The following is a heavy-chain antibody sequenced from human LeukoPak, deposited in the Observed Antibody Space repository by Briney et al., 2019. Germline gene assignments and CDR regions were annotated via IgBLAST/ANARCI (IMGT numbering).Heavy chain of an antibody. J-gene: IGHJ4*02. Sequence: GGSLRLSCAASGFAFRSTWMHWVRQVPGEGLVWVSRINSDGTLTTNTDSVKGRFTISRDNAKNMLYLQMNSLRVEDTAVYYCVRDIGTDWGQGPLVPVPS. CDR3: VRDIGTD. V-gene: IGHV3-74*01. CDR2: INSDGTLT. D-gene: IGHD1-14*01. CDR1: GFAFRSTW.